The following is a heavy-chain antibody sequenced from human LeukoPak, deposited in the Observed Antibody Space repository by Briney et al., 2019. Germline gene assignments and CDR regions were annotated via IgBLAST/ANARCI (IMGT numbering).Heavy chain of an antibody. V-gene: IGHV3-30*03. J-gene: IGHJ4*02. CDR1: GFTFSSYG. CDR2: ISYDGSNK. Sequence: PGRSLRLSCAASGFTFSSYGMHWVRQAPGKGLEWVALISYDGSNKYYADSVKGRFTISRDNSKNTLYLQMNSLRAEDTAVYYCARTDTAMANAFDYWGQGTLVTVS. D-gene: IGHD5-18*01. CDR3: ARTDTAMANAFDY.